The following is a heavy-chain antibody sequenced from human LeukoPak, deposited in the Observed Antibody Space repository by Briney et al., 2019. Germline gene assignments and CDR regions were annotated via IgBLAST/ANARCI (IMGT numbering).Heavy chain of an antibody. CDR1: GFTFSDYW. D-gene: IGHD3-16*02. J-gene: IGHJ4*02. CDR3: ARDSVWASYRFGELDPFDY. Sequence: GGSLRLSCAGSGFTFSDYWMSWVRQAPGKGLEWEADIKQDGSEKYYVDSVRGRFTIYRDNANNSLYLQMNSLRAEDTAVYYCARDSVWASYRFGELDPFDYWGQGTLVTVSS. V-gene: IGHV3-7*01. CDR2: IKQDGSEK.